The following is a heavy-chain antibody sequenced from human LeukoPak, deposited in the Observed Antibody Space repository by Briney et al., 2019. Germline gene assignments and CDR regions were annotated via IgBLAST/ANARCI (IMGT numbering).Heavy chain of an antibody. J-gene: IGHJ6*02. CDR3: ARDYYYDSSGYYAPENYYYGMDV. CDR1: GFTFSSYS. V-gene: IGHV3-48*04. CDR2: ISSSSSTI. D-gene: IGHD3-22*01. Sequence: GGSLRLSCAASGFTFSSYSMNWVRQAPGKGLEWVSYISSSSSTIYYVDSVKGRFTISRDNAKNSLYLQMNSLRAEDTAVYYCARDYYYDSSGYYAPENYYYGMDVWGQGTTVTVSS.